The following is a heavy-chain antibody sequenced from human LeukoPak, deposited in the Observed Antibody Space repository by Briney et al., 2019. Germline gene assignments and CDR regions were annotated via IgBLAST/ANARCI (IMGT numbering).Heavy chain of an antibody. CDR2: ISWDGGST. J-gene: IGHJ3*02. V-gene: IGHV3-43D*03. Sequence: PGGSLRLSCAASGFTFDDYAMHWVRQAPGKCLEWVSFISWDGGSTYYADSVKGRFTISRDNSKNSLYLQMNSLRAEDTALYYCAKGGSDFWNGLRPDAFDIWGQGTMVTVSS. CDR1: GFTFDDYA. D-gene: IGHD3-3*01. CDR3: AKGGSDFWNGLRPDAFDI.